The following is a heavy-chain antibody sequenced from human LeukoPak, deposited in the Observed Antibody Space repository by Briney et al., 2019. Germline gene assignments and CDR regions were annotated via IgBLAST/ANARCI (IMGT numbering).Heavy chain of an antibody. D-gene: IGHD3-3*01. J-gene: IGHJ6*03. V-gene: IGHV3-53*01. CDR2: IYTSGTT. CDR1: GFIVSGHY. Sequence: PGGSLRLSCAASGFIVSGHYMSWVRPAPGEGLEWVSLIYTSGTTTYADSVKGRFTISRDPSKNTLFLQMNRLRVEDTAVYYCARDKPGFLEADMDVWGIGTTVTVSS. CDR3: ARDKPGFLEADMDV.